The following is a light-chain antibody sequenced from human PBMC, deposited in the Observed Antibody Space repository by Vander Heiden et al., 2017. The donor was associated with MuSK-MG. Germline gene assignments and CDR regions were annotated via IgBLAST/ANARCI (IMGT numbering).Light chain of an antibody. CDR1: SSNSRAGAH. J-gene: IGLJ3*02. Sequence: VLTPPPSVSGAPGPRVTIPSTRTSSNSRAGAHLHCYPQLPAKTPKPLIYGNSNRPSAVPDRFSGSKSGTSASLAITGLQDEDEADYYCQSYDSSLSGLWVFGGGTKLTVL. V-gene: IGLV1-40*01. CDR3: QSYDSSLSGLWV. CDR2: GNS.